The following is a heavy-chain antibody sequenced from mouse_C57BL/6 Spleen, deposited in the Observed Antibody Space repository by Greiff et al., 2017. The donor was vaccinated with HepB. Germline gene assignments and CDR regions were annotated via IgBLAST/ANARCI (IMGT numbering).Heavy chain of an antibody. CDR2: IYPGDGDT. V-gene: IGHV1-80*01. J-gene: IGHJ3*01. CDR3: ALITPVAS. D-gene: IGHD1-1*01. CDR1: GYAFSSYW. Sequence: VQLQQSGAELVKPGASVKISCKASGYAFSSYWMNWVKQRPGKGLEWIGQIYPGDGDTNYNGKFKGKATLTADKSSNTAYLQLSSLTSGDSAVYFCALITPVASWGQGTLVTVSA.